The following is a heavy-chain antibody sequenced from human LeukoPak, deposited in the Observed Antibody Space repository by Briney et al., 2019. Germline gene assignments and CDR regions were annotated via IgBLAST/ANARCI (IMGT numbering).Heavy chain of an antibody. CDR2: IYSGGST. D-gene: IGHD2-2*01. CDR3: ARGYCSSTSCYDYYYYYMDV. V-gene: IGHV3-53*01. Sequence: GGSLRLSCAASGFTVSSNYMSWVRQAPGKGLEWVSVIYSGGSTYYADSVKGRFTISRDNSKNTLYLQMNSLRAEDTAVYYCARGYCSSTSCYDYYYYYMDVWGQGTMVTVSS. CDR1: GFTVSSNY. J-gene: IGHJ6*03.